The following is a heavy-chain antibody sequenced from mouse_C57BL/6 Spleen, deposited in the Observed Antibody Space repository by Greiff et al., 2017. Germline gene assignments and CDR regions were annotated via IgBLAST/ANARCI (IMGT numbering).Heavy chain of an antibody. CDR3: ARMSSTYDYGGHYYAMDY. Sequence: VQLQQSGPELVKPGASVKISCKASGYAFSSSWMNWVKQRPGKGLEWIGRIYPGDGDTNYNGKFKGKATLTADKSSSTAYMQLSSLTSEDSAVYFCARMSSTYDYGGHYYAMDYWGQGTSVTVSS. V-gene: IGHV1-82*01. J-gene: IGHJ4*01. D-gene: IGHD2-4*01. CDR2: IYPGDGDT. CDR1: GYAFSSSW.